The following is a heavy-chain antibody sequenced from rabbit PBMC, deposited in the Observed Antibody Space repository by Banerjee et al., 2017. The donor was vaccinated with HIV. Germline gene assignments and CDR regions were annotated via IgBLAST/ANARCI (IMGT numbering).Heavy chain of an antibody. V-gene: IGHV1S45*01. CDR3: ARDAGYAGSNL. D-gene: IGHD4-2*01. CDR1: GSDISSNA. J-gene: IGHJ4*01. Sequence: QEQLVESGGGLVQPEGSLTLTCKASGSDISSNAMCWVRQAPGKGLEWIACINTSSGNTVYASWAKGRFTISRTSSTTVTLQMTSLTAADTATYFCARDAGYAGSNLWGPGTLVTVS. CDR2: INTSSGNT.